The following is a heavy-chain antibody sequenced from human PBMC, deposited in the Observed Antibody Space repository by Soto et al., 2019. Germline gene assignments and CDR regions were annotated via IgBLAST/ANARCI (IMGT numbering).Heavy chain of an antibody. D-gene: IGHD4-17*01. CDR1: GYTFTSYY. J-gene: IGHJ6*02. V-gene: IGHV1-46*01. CDR2: INPSGGGT. CDR3: ARLAVTTAMYYYYGMDV. Sequence: QVQLVQSGAEVKEPGASVNISCRTSGYTFTSYYMHWVRQAPGHGLEWMGIINPSGGGTNYAQKFQGRVAMTRDTSTSTVYKELSSLRSEDTAMYYCARLAVTTAMYYYYGMDVWGQGTTVTVSS.